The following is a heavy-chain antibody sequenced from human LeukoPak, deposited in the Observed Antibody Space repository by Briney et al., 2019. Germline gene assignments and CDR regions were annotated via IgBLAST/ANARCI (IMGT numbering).Heavy chain of an antibody. CDR1: GGSISGYY. D-gene: IGHD3-22*01. V-gene: IGHV4-59*01. Sequence: SETLSPTCTVSGGSISGYYWSWMRQPPGRGLEWIAYIYYSGRTNYNPSLKGRVITSVDTSMNQFSLRLSSMTAADTAVYYCARYVSSGLDYWGQGSLVTVSS. J-gene: IGHJ4*02. CDR3: ARYVSSGLDY. CDR2: IYYSGRT.